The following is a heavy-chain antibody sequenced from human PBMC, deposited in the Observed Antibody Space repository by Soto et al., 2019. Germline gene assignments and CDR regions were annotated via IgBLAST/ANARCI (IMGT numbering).Heavy chain of an antibody. CDR2: IIPIFGTA. D-gene: IGHD5-12*01. CDR3: ASSVAKYYYYGMDV. V-gene: IGHV1-69*12. Sequence: QVQLVQSGAEVKKPGSSVKVSCKASGGTFSSYAIIWVRQAPGQGLEWLGGIIPIFGTANYAQKFQGRVTITADESTSTAYMELGSLRSEDTAVYYCASSVAKYYYYGMDVWGQGTTVTVSS. CDR1: GGTFSSYA. J-gene: IGHJ6*02.